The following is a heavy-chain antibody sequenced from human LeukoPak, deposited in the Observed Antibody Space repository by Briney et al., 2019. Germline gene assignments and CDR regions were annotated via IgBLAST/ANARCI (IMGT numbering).Heavy chain of an antibody. CDR3: AREASGYYRDF. V-gene: IGHV3-33*01. CDR1: GFTFSSHG. D-gene: IGHD3-3*01. J-gene: IGHJ4*02. CDR2: IWYDGSKT. Sequence: GGSLRLSCAASGFTFSSHGMHWVRQAPGKGLDWVAVIWYDGSKTLYADSVKGRFTISRDDSKNTLYLQMNSLRAEDTAVYYCAREASGYYRDFWGQGTLVTVS.